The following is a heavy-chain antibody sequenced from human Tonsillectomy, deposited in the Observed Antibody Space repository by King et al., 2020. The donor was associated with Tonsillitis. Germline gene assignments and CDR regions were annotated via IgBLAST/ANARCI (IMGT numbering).Heavy chain of an antibody. CDR3: ARRATGIVVVPATRDAFDI. V-gene: IGHV4-39*01. CDR1: GGSISSSSYF. J-gene: IGHJ3*02. D-gene: IGHD2-2*01. CDR2: IYYSGRT. Sequence: QLQESGPGLVKPSETLSLTCKVSGGSISSSSYFWDWIRQPPGKGLEWIGSIYYSGRTYYNPSLKSRVTISVDTSKNQFSLKLSSVTAADTAVYYCARRATGIVVVPATRDAFDIWGQGTMVTVSS.